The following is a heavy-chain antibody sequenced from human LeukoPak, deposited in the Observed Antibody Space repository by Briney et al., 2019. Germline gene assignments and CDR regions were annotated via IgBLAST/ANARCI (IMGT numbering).Heavy chain of an antibody. CDR1: GGSISSYY. CDR2: IYYSGST. J-gene: IGHJ4*02. D-gene: IGHD3-22*01. Sequence: SGTLSLTCTVSGGSISSYYWSWIRQPPGKGLEWIGYIYYSGSTNYNPSLKSRVTISVDTSKNQFSLKLSSVTAADTAVYYCARESYYYDSSGYPRGGYYFDYWGQGTLVTVSS. V-gene: IGHV4-59*01. CDR3: ARESYYYDSSGYPRGGYYFDY.